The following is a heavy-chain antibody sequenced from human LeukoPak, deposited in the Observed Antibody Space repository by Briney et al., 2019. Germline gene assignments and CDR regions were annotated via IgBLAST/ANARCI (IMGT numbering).Heavy chain of an antibody. Sequence: PGGSLRLSCAASGITFSSHAMSWVRQAPGKGLEWVSLISGSGGHTYYGDSVKGRFTISRDNSTNRLYLQMNSLRPEDTAVYYCAKGGAATMRDGYNYYYYYMEVWGQGTTVTVSS. J-gene: IGHJ6*03. CDR1: GITFSSHA. V-gene: IGHV3-23*01. D-gene: IGHD5-24*01. CDR2: ISGSGGHT. CDR3: AKGGAATMRDGYNYYYYYMEV.